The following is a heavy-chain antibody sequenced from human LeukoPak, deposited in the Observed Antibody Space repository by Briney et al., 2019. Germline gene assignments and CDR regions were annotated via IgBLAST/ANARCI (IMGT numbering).Heavy chain of an antibody. V-gene: IGHV1-8*01. J-gene: IGHJ4*02. D-gene: IGHD3-9*01. Sequence: GASVKVSCKASGYTFTSYDINWVRQATGQGLEWMGWMNPNSGNTGYAQKFQGRVTMTRNTSISTAYMELSSLRSEDTAVYYCARGHYDILTYLYYFDYWGQGTPVTVSS. CDR2: MNPNSGNT. CDR3: ARGHYDILTYLYYFDY. CDR1: GYTFTSYD.